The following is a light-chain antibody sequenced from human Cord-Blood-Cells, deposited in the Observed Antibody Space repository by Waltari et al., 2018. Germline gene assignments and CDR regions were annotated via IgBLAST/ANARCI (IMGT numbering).Light chain of an antibody. CDR2: EVS. V-gene: IGLV2-14*01. Sequence: QSALTQPASVSGSPGQSVTIPCTGTTRDVGGYNYVSWYQQHSGKSPQLMIYEVSNRPSGVSNRFSGSKSGNTASLTISELQAEDEADYYCSSYTSSSTYVVGTGTKVTVL. J-gene: IGLJ1*01. CDR1: TRDVGGYNY. CDR3: SSYTSSSTYV.